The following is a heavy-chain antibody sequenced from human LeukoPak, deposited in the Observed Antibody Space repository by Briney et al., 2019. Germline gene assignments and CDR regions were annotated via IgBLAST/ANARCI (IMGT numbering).Heavy chain of an antibody. CDR2: INPNSGGT. CDR1: GYTFTGYY. D-gene: IGHD6-19*01. Sequence: ASVTVSCKASGYTFTGYYMHWVRQAPGQGLEWMGWINPNSGGTNYAQKLQGRVTMTRDSSISTAYMELSRLRSDDTAVYYCARDSIAVADSPYYYYYMDVWGKGTTVTISS. V-gene: IGHV1-2*02. CDR3: ARDSIAVADSPYYYYYMDV. J-gene: IGHJ6*03.